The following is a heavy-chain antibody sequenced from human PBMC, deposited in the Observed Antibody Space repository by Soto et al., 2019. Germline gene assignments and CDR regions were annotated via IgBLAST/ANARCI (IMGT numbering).Heavy chain of an antibody. Sequence: PGGSLRLSCAASGFTLSSYAMSWVRQAPGKGLEWASAISGSGGSTYYADSVKGRFTISRDNSKNTLYLQMNSLRAEDTAVYYCAKDHYDSSPWGLNYYYYGMDVWGQGTTVTVSS. CDR2: ISGSGGST. CDR1: GFTLSSYA. D-gene: IGHD3-22*01. CDR3: AKDHYDSSPWGLNYYYYGMDV. J-gene: IGHJ6*02. V-gene: IGHV3-23*01.